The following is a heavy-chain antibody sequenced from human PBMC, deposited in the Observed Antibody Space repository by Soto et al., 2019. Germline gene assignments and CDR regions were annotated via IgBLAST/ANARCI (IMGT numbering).Heavy chain of an antibody. CDR1: GYTFTSYA. CDR2: INAGNGNT. J-gene: IGHJ6*02. CDR3: ASGRGSSSGTYYYYYYGMDV. V-gene: IGHV1-3*01. D-gene: IGHD6-13*01. Sequence: ASVKVSCKASGYTFTSYAMHWVRQAPGQRLEWMGWINAGNGNTKYSQKFQGRVTITRDTSASTAYMELSSLRSEDTAVYYCASGRGSSSGTYYYYYYGMDVWGQGTTVTVSS.